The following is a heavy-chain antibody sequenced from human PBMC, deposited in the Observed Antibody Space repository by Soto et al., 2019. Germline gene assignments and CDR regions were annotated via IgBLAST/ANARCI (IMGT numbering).Heavy chain of an antibody. V-gene: IGHV3-53*01. Sequence: PGGSLRLSCAASGFTVSSNYMSWVRQAPGKGLEWVSVIYSGGSTYYADSVKGRFTISRDNSKNTAYLQMNSLQTEDTAVYYCTRDLFSYDYSGILWFDPWGQGTLVTVSS. CDR2: IYSGGST. CDR3: TRDLFSYDYSGILWFDP. D-gene: IGHD3-16*01. J-gene: IGHJ5*02. CDR1: GFTVSSNY.